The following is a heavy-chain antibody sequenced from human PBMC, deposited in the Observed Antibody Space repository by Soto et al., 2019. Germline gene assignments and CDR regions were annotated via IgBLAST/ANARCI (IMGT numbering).Heavy chain of an antibody. CDR2: ISYDGNNK. CDR3: AKDSEDLAYCSSPSCPDYFDY. J-gene: IGHJ4*02. D-gene: IGHD2-2*01. Sequence: GGSLRLSCAASGFTFSSYGMHWVRQAPGKGLEWVAVISYDGNNKYYADPVKGRFTISRDNSKNTLYLQMNSLRAEDTAVYYCAKDSEDLAYCSSPSCPDYFDYWGQGSLVTVSS. V-gene: IGHV3-30*18. CDR1: GFTFSSYG.